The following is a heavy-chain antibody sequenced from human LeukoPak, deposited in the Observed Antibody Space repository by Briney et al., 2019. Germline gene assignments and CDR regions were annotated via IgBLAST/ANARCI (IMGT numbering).Heavy chain of an antibody. D-gene: IGHD5-18*01. CDR2: IYSGGNT. CDR3: ARDLSGIAGYTYGRGIDY. J-gene: IGHJ4*02. V-gene: IGHV3-53*01. Sequence: GGSLRLSCTVSGFTVSSNSMSWVRQAPGKGLEWVSFIYSGGNTLYSDSVKGRFTISRDNAKTSLYLQMNSLRAEDTAVYYCARDLSGIAGYTYGRGIDYWGQGTLVTVSS. CDR1: GFTVSSNS.